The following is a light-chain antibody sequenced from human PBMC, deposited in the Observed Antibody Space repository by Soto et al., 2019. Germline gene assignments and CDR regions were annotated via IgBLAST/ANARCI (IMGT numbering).Light chain of an antibody. J-gene: IGLJ3*02. CDR1: NSNIGAHYN. V-gene: IGLV1-40*01. Sequence: QSVPTQPPSLSGAPGQRVTISCTGSNSNIGAHYNVHWYQHLPGAAPKLLIYADTKRPSGVPDRFSGSKSGTSASLAITGLQAEDEAEYYCQSYDSSLSGSWVFGGGTKLTVL. CDR3: QSYDSSLSGSWV. CDR2: ADT.